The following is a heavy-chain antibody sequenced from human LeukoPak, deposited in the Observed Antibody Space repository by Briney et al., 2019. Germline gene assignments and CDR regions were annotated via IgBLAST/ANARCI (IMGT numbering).Heavy chain of an antibody. V-gene: IGHV1-46*01. D-gene: IGHD1-20*01. Sequence: ASVKVSCKASGYTFTSYYMHWVRQAPGQGLEWMGIINPSGGSTSYAQKFQGRVTMTRDTSTSTVYMELSSLRSEDTAVYYCARDLQGHNWNVGGYYYGMDVWGQGTTVTVSS. CDR2: INPSGGST. CDR1: GYTFTSYY. CDR3: ARDLQGHNWNVGGYYYGMDV. J-gene: IGHJ6*02.